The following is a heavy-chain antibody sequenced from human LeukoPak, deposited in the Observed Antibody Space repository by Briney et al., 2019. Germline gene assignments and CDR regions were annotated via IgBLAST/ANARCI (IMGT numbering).Heavy chain of an antibody. J-gene: IGHJ5*02. D-gene: IGHD3-3*01. CDR3: ARDQYYDFWSGYSNWFDP. Sequence: RASVKVSCKASGYTFTSYGISWVRQAPGLGLEWMGWISAYNGNTNYAQKLQGRVTMTTDTSTSTAYMELRSLRSDDTAVYYCARDQYYDFWSGYSNWFDPWGQGTLVTVSS. CDR1: GYTFTSYG. CDR2: ISAYNGNT. V-gene: IGHV1-18*01.